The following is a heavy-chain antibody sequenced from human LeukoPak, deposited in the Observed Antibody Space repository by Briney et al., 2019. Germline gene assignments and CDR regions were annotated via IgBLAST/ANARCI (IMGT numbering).Heavy chain of an antibody. J-gene: IGHJ1*01. Sequence: GGSLRLSCAASGFTFSSYAMSWVRQAPGKWLEWVSAISGSGGSTYYADSVKGRFTISRDNSKNTLYLQMNSLRAEDTAVYYCAKDCTVAGRAAEYFQHWGQGTLVTVSS. CDR3: AKDCTVAGRAAEYFQH. V-gene: IGHV3-23*01. CDR1: GFTFSSYA. CDR2: ISGSGGST. D-gene: IGHD6-19*01.